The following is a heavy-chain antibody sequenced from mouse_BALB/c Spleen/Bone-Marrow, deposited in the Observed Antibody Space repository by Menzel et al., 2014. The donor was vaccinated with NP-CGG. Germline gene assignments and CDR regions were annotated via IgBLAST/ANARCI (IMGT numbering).Heavy chain of an antibody. CDR2: IYPGDGDT. D-gene: IGHD5-5*01. CDR1: GYAFSSSW. V-gene: IGHV1-82*01. Sequence: QVQLQQPGPELVKPGASVKISCKASGYAFSSSWMNWVKQRPGQGLEWIGRIYPGDGDTNYNGKFKDKATLTADKSSSTAYMQLSSLTSVYSAVYFCARHYLYHFDYGGQGTPLTVSA. J-gene: IGHJ2*01. CDR3: ARHYLYHFDY.